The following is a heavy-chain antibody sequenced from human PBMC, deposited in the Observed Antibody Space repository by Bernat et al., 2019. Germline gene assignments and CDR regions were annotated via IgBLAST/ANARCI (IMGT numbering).Heavy chain of an antibody. V-gene: IGHV3-23*01. Sequence: EVQLLESGGGLVQPGGSLRLSCAASGFTFSSYAMSWVRQAPGKGLEWVSAISGSGGSTDYTDSVKRRFTISRDKSKNTLYLQMNSLRADDTAVYYCAKKSLRVQGYFQHWGQGTLVTVSS. J-gene: IGHJ1*01. CDR2: ISGSGGST. CDR3: AKKSLRVQGYFQH. CDR1: GFTFSSYA.